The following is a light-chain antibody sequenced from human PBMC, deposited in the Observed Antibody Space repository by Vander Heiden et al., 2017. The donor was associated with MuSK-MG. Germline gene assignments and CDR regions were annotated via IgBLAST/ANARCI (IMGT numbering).Light chain of an antibody. J-gene: IGKJ1*01. Sequence: DIQMTQSPSSLSASVGDRVTITCRASQTISSYLNWYQQKPGKAPKLLIYAASNLQSGVPSRFSGSGSGTDFTLTISSLQPEDFATYYCQQSHSTPGTFGQGTKVDIK. CDR3: QQSHSTPGT. CDR1: QTISSY. V-gene: IGKV1-39*01. CDR2: AAS.